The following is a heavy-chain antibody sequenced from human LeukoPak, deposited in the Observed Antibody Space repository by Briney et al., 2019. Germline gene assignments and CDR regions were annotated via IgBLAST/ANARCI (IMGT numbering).Heavy chain of an antibody. J-gene: IGHJ2*01. CDR3: ARVYYSNSYDYWYFDL. Sequence: TSETLSLTCTVSGGSISSYYWSWIRQPPGKGLEWIGYIFYSGSTNYNPSLKSRVTISVDTSKNQFSLKLSSVTAADTAVYYCARVYYSNSYDYWYFDLWGRGTLVTVSS. V-gene: IGHV4-59*01. CDR2: IFYSGST. D-gene: IGHD6-13*01. CDR1: GGSISSYY.